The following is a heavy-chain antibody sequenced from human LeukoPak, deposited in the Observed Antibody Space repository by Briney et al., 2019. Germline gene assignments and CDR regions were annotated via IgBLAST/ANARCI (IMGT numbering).Heavy chain of an antibody. CDR2: ISYDGSSK. V-gene: IGHV3-30*18. Sequence: GGSLRLSCAASGFTFSSYGMHWVRQAPGKGLEWVAVISYDGSSKYYAGSVKGRFPISRDNSKNTLYLQMNSLRAEDTAVYYCAEDVRIAVTWFDYWGQGTLVTVSS. CDR1: GFTFSSYG. CDR3: AEDVRIAVTWFDY. J-gene: IGHJ4*02. D-gene: IGHD6-19*01.